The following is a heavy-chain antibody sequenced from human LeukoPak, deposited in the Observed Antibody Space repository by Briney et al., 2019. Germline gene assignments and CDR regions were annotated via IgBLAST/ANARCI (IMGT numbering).Heavy chain of an antibody. CDR1: GFTFSRYW. Sequence: GGSLRLSCKASGFTFSRYWMHWVRQAPGKGLVWVSRINSDGSATTYADSVRGRFSISRDNAKNTVYLQMNSLRVGDTAVYYCARESGFYGDYGAFDIWGQGTTVTVSS. V-gene: IGHV3-74*01. CDR2: INSDGSAT. D-gene: IGHD4-17*01. J-gene: IGHJ3*02. CDR3: ARESGFYGDYGAFDI.